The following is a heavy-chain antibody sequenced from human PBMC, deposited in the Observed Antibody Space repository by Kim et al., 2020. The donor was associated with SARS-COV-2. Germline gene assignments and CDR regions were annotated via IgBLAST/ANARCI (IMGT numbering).Heavy chain of an antibody. CDR2: IIPIFGTA. Sequence: SVKVSCKASGGTFSSYAISWVRQAPGQGLEWMGGIIPIFGTANYAQKFQGRVTITADESTSTAYMELSSLRSEDTAVYYCARRIQLWDYYYGMDVWGQGTTVTVSS. J-gene: IGHJ6*02. V-gene: IGHV1-69*13. CDR1: GGTFSSYA. CDR3: ARRIQLWDYYYGMDV. D-gene: IGHD5-18*01.